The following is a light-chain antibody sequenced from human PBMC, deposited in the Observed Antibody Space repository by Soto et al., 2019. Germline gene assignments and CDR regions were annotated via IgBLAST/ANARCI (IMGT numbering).Light chain of an antibody. Sequence: DIQMTQSPSSLSASVGDKVTITCRASQNITTYLTWYQQKPGKAPKLLIYGAYRLQSGVPSTFSGSGSGTDFALTNSNLQPEDFATYYWQQSFSVPFTFGPGTMVDFK. CDR3: QQSFSVPFT. CDR1: QNITTY. CDR2: GAY. V-gene: IGKV1-39*01. J-gene: IGKJ3*01.